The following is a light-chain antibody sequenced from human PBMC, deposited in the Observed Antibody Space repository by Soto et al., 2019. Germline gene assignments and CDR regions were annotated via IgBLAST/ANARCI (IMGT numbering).Light chain of an antibody. CDR1: SSDVGGYNY. J-gene: IGLJ2*01. Sequence: QSALTQPASVSGSPGQSITISCTGTSSDVGGYNYVSWYQHHPGKAPELMIYDVSRRPSGVSHRFSGSKSGNTASLTISGLQAEDEGDYYCSSYTTTRSLIFGGGNKVTVL. CDR2: DVS. V-gene: IGLV2-14*01. CDR3: SSYTTTRSLI.